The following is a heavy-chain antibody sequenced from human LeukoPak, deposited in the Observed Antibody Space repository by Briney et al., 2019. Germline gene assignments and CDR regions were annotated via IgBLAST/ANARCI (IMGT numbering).Heavy chain of an antibody. Sequence: SETLSLTCTVSGGSISSYYWSWFRQPPGKGLEWIGYIYYSGSTNYNPSLRSRVTISVDTSKNQFSLKLSSVTAADTAVYYCARAAPYSSSWFPLDYWGQGTLVTVSS. V-gene: IGHV4-59*01. D-gene: IGHD6-13*01. CDR1: GGSISSYY. CDR2: IYYSGST. J-gene: IGHJ4*02. CDR3: ARAAPYSSSWFPLDY.